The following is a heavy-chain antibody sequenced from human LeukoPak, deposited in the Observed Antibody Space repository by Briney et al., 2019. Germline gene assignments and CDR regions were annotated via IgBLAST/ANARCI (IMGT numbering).Heavy chain of an antibody. D-gene: IGHD5-18*01. CDR3: AREVIGGYSA. J-gene: IGHJ4*02. V-gene: IGHV3-21*01. CDR2: IRSSTTYI. Sequence: PGGSLRLSCAASGFTFSTYEAIWVRRAPGKGLEWVSSIRSSTTYIYSADSLNDRFTISRDDATNSLYLQMSSLRAEDTAVYYCAREVIGGYSAWGQGTLVTVSS. CDR1: GFTFSTYE.